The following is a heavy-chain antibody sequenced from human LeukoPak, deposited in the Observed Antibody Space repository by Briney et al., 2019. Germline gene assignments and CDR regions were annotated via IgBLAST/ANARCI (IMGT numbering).Heavy chain of an antibody. CDR2: INDSGTS. V-gene: IGHV4-34*01. D-gene: IGHD3-10*01. Sequence: SETLSLTCVVYGASVSGYYWSWIRQPPGKGLEWLGEINDSGTSNYDPSLKSRVIISVDTSKNQVSLKLTSVTAADTAVYYCATSRGYGRGSVWYYSGMDVRGPGTTVTVSS. CDR3: ATSRGYGRGSVWYYSGMDV. J-gene: IGHJ6*02. CDR1: GASVSGYY.